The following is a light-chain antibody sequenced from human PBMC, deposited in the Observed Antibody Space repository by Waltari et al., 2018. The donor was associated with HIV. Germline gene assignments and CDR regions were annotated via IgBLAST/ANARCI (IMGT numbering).Light chain of an antibody. V-gene: IGKV3-11*01. CDR3: QQRSNWLSLS. CDR1: ESVRTY. CDR2: GAS. Sequence: EIISTQSPATLSLSPGERATLSCRASESVRTYLAWYQQRPGQAHRLLIYGASNRATGIPVRFSGSGSGTDFTLTISSREPEDFAVYYCQQRSNWLSLSFGGGTKVEIK. J-gene: IGKJ4*01.